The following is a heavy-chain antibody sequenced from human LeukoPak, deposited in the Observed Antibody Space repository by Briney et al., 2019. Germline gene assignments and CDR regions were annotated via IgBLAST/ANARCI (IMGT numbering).Heavy chain of an antibody. D-gene: IGHD1-26*01. J-gene: IGHJ6*03. CDR2: IYYSGST. V-gene: IGHV4-30-4*08. Sequence: PSETLSLTCTVSGGSISSGDYYWSWIRQPPGTGLEWIGYIYYSGSTYYNPSLKSRVTISVDTSKNRFSLKLSSVTAADTAVYYCARDGMVGATKYYYYMDVWGKGTTVTVSS. CDR3: ARDGMVGATKYYYYMDV. CDR1: GGSISSGDYY.